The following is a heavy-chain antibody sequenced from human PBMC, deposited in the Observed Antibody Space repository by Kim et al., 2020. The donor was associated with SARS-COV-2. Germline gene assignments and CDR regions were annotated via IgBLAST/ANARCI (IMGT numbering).Heavy chain of an antibody. CDR3: TTQLFSVAENY. CDR1: GFSFSSYK. J-gene: IGHJ4*02. D-gene: IGHD6-19*01. Sequence: GGSLRLSCAASGFSFSSYKMNWVRQAPGKGLEWVSVISSNSASLYYADSVKGRFTISRDNTKNSLYLQMNSLRVEDTAVYYCTTQLFSVAENYWGQGTLLTVSS. CDR2: ISSNSASL. V-gene: IGHV3-21*01.